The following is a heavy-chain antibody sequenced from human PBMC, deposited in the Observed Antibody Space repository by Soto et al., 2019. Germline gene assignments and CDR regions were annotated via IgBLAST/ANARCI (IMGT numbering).Heavy chain of an antibody. D-gene: IGHD1-1*01. V-gene: IGHV1-46*01. CDR3: ARGHVDRRTHWLDP. CDR2: VNPNGGST. J-gene: IGHJ5*02. CDR1: GYTFTNYN. Sequence: QVQLVQSGAEVKKPGASVKLSCKTSGYTFTNYNMHWVRQAPGQGLEWMGIVNPNGGSTDYAQKFQGRDNMTRETSGSTVYMEFSSLRSEDTALYYCARGHVDRRTHWLDPCCQGNLVTVSS.